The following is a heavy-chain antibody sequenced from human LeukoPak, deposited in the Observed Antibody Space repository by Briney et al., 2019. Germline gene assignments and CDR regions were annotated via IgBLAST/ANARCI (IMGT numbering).Heavy chain of an antibody. CDR2: INHSGST. J-gene: IGHJ5*02. CDR1: GVAFSGDY. Sequence: ETLSLTYAVYGVAFSGDYWSCICKTPGGGLEWIGEINHSGSTKYIPSLTSRVTISVDTSKNQFSLKLSSATAADTAVYYCARCGEDRLTTVTTNNSVDTWGQGTLVTVSS. D-gene: IGHD4-11*01. CDR3: ARCGEDRLTTVTTNNSVDT. V-gene: IGHV4-34*01.